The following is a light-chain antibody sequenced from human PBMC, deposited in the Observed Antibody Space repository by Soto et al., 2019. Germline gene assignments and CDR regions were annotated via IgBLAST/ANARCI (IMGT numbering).Light chain of an antibody. CDR1: SNDVGAYNY. CDR3: NSYTIASTWV. J-gene: IGLJ3*02. V-gene: IGLV2-14*01. CDR2: EVS. Sequence: QSVLTQPASVSGSPGQSITISCTGTSNDVGAYNYVSWYLQHPGKAPKLMISEVSNRPSGISNRFSGSKSGNTASLTISGLQAEDEADYYCNSYTIASTWVFGGGTKLTVL.